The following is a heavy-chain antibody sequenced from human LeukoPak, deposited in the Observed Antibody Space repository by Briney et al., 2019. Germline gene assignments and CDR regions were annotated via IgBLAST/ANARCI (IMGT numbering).Heavy chain of an antibody. CDR2: ISSRSSNI. J-gene: IGHJ1*01. CDR3: ARDSDSSGYYLPSFQH. V-gene: IGHV3-48*01. CDR1: GFTFSSYS. D-gene: IGHD3-22*01. Sequence: GGSLRLSCAASGFTFSSYSMNWVRQAPGKGLEWVSYISSRSSNIYYADSVKGRFTISRDNAKNSLYLQMNSLRAEDTAVYYCARDSDSSGYYLPSFQHWGQGTLVTVSS.